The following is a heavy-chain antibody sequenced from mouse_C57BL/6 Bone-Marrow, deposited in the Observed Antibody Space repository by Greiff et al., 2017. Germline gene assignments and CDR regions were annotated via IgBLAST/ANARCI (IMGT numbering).Heavy chain of an antibody. J-gene: IGHJ3*01. V-gene: IGHV5-6*01. D-gene: IGHD2-3*01. CDR3: ASSVYDGYYEGAY. CDR2: ISSGGSYT. CDR1: GFTFSSYG. Sequence: EVQLVESVGDLVKPGGSLQLSCAASGFTFSSYGMSWFRQTPDKKLEWVATISSGGSYTYYPDSVKGRFTISRDNAKNTLYLRMSSLKSEDTAMYYCASSVYDGYYEGAYWGQGTLVTVSA.